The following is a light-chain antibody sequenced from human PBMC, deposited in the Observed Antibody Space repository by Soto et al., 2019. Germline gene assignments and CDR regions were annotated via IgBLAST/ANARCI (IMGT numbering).Light chain of an antibody. V-gene: IGLV2-14*03. CDR1: SSDVGGYNY. J-gene: IGLJ2*01. Sequence: QSALTQPASVSGSPGQSITISCTGASSDVGGYNYVSWYQHHPGKAPKLMIYDVSNRPSGVSNRFSGSKSGNTASLTISGIQAEDEADYYCTSYTSSSTLEVFGGGTKLTVL. CDR2: DVS. CDR3: TSYTSSSTLEV.